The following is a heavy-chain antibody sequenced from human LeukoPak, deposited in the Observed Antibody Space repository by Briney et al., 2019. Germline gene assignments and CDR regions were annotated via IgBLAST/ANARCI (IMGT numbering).Heavy chain of an antibody. J-gene: IGHJ5*02. CDR3: ARDSYYDDPSVRWFDP. CDR2: IYSGGST. Sequence: PGGSLRLSCAASGFSFSYAWMSWVRQAPGKGLEWVSVIYSGGSTYYADSVKGRFTISRDNSKNTLYLQMNSLRAEDTAVYYCARDSYYDDPSVRWFDPWGQGTLVTVSS. V-gene: IGHV3-53*01. CDR1: GFSFSYAW. D-gene: IGHD3-22*01.